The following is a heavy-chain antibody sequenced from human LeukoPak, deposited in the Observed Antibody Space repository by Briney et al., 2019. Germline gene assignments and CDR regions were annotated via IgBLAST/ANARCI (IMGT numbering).Heavy chain of an antibody. Sequence: SETLSLTCTVSGYSISSGYYWGWIRQPPGKGLEWIGSIYESGSTYYNPSFKSRVTISVDTSKNQFSLKLSSVTAADTAVYHCARGRIMITFGGDYYFDYWGQGTLVTVSS. V-gene: IGHV4-38-2*02. CDR2: IYESGST. J-gene: IGHJ4*02. CDR3: ARGRIMITFGGDYYFDY. CDR1: GYSISSGYY. D-gene: IGHD3-16*01.